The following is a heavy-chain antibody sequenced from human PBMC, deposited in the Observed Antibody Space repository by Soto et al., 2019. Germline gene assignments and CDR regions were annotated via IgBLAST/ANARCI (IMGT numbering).Heavy chain of an antibody. CDR3: ATSYSNLYYSPFDL. D-gene: IGHD3-22*01. CDR1: GYIFSNYW. J-gene: IGHJ5*02. CDR2: IYPSDSHT. V-gene: IGHV5-51*01. Sequence: PGESLKISWKGSGYIFSNYWIAWVRQMPGKGLEWMGLIYPSDSHTTYRPSFQGQVTISADKSIDTAYLQWSSLKASDTAIYYCATSYSNLYYSPFDLWGQGTPVTVSS.